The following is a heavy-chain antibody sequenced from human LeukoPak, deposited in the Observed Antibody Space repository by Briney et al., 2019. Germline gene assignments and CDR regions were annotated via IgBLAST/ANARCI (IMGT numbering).Heavy chain of an antibody. CDR3: ARLGRYGGYGPSYYGMDV. D-gene: IGHD4-17*01. J-gene: IGHJ6*02. V-gene: IGHV3-74*01. CDR2: INSDGRST. Sequence: GGSLRLSCAASGFTFSTYWMHWVRQAPGKGLVWVSRINSDGRSTSYADSVKGRFTISRDNAKNSLYLQMNSLRAEDTAVYYCARLGRYGGYGPSYYGMDVWGQGTTVTVSS. CDR1: GFTFSTYW.